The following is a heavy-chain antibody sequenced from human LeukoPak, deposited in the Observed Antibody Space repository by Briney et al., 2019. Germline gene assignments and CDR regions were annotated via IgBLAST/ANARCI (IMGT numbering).Heavy chain of an antibody. CDR1: GYTFTSYG. V-gene: IGHV1-18*01. J-gene: IGHJ4*02. Sequence: ASVKVSCKASGYTFTSYGISWVRQAPGQGLEWMGWISAYNGNTNYAQKLQGRVTMTTDTSTSTAYMELRSLRSDDTAVYYCARTXYYDSSGYYSLDYWGQGTLVTVSS. D-gene: IGHD3-22*01. CDR3: ARTXYYDSSGYYSLDY. CDR2: ISAYNGNT.